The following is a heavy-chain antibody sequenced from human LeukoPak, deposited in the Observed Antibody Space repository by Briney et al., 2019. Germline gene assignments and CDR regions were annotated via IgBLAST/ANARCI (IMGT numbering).Heavy chain of an antibody. J-gene: IGHJ6*03. CDR2: INPSGGST. V-gene: IGHV1-46*01. D-gene: IGHD3-22*01. Sequence: ASVKVSCKASGYTFTSYYMHWVRQAPGQGLEWMGIINPSGGSTSYAQKFQGRVTMTRDMSTSTVYMELSSLRSEDTAVYYCARAPDYYDSSSYYYYYYMDVWGKGTTVTVSS. CDR3: ARAPDYYDSSSYYYYYYMDV. CDR1: GYTFTSYY.